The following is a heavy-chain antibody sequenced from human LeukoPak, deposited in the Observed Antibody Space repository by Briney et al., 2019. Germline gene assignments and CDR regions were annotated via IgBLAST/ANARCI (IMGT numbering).Heavy chain of an antibody. J-gene: IGHJ5*02. CDR3: ARDPSLNYDYCTGYYDGKGWFDP. D-gene: IGHD3-3*01. CDR2: IYTSGST. CDR1: GGSISSYY. Sequence: SETLSLTCTVSGGSISSYYWSWIRQPAGKGLEWIGRIYTSGSTTYNPSLKSRVTMSVDTSKHQFSLKLSSVTAADTAVYYCARDPSLNYDYCTGYYDGKGWFDPWRQRTMVTVSS. V-gene: IGHV4-4*07.